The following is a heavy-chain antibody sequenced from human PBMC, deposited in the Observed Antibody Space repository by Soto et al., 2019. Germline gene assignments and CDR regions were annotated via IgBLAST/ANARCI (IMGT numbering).Heavy chain of an antibody. CDR3: AKVFHYDFWSGALDGMDV. CDR1: GFTFSSYA. D-gene: IGHD3-3*01. Sequence: PGGSLRLSCAASGFTFSSYAMSWVRQAPGKGLEWVSAISGSGGSTYYADSVKGRFTISRDNSKNTLYLQMNSLRAEDTAVYYCAKVFHYDFWSGALDGMDVWGQGTTVTVS. J-gene: IGHJ6*02. CDR2: ISGSGGST. V-gene: IGHV3-23*01.